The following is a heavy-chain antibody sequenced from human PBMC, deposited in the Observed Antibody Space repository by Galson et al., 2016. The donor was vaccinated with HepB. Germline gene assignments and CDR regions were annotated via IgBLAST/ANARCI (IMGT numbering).Heavy chain of an antibody. CDR2: TYYRSKWYN. CDR3: ARVRCSTFRCQNWFDP. D-gene: IGHD2/OR15-2a*01. J-gene: IGHJ5*02. CDR1: GDSVSSNNAA. Sequence: CAISGDSVSSNNAAWTWIRQSPLRGLEWLGRTYYRSKWYNDYAVSVKSRITIRPDTSKNQFSLQLNSVTPEDTAVYYCARVRCSTFRCQNWFDPWGQGTLVTVSS. V-gene: IGHV6-1*01.